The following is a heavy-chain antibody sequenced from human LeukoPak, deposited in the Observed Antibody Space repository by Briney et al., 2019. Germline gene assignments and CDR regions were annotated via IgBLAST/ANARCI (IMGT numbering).Heavy chain of an antibody. CDR1: GGSFSNFY. J-gene: IGHJ4*02. CDR2: IVFSGTT. Sequence: SETLSLTCTVSGGSFSNFYWSWIRQSPGKGLEWIGYIVFSGTTNYNPSLRSRATISVDTSKNQFSLRRTSVTASDTAVYYCATDVNYWGQGTLVTVSS. V-gene: IGHV4-59*01. CDR3: ATDVNY.